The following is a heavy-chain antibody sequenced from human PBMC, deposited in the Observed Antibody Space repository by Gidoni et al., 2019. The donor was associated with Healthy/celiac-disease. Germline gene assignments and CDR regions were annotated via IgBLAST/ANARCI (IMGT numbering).Heavy chain of an antibody. D-gene: IGHD1-26*01. J-gene: IGHJ4*02. CDR2: ISGSGGST. V-gene: IGHV3-23*01. CDR3: AKGARGGSYGY. Sequence: EVQLLESGGGLVQPGVSLRLSCGASGFTFSIYAMRWVRQAPGKGLEWVSAISGSGGSTYYADAVKGRFTISRENSKNTLYLQMNSLRAEDTAGYYCAKGARGGSYGYWGQGTLVTVSS. CDR1: GFTFSIYA.